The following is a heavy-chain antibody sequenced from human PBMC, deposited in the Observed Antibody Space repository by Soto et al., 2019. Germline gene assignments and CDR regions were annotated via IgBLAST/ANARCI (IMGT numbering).Heavy chain of an antibody. CDR1: GYTFTSYY. CDR3: ARDSGYCSSTSCYFSRGNWFDP. V-gene: IGHV1-46*01. J-gene: IGHJ5*02. Sequence: ASVKVSCKASGYTFTSYYMHWVRQAPGQGLEWMGIINPSGGSTSYAQKFQGRVTMTRDTSTSTVYMELSSLRSEDPAVYYCARDSGYCSSTSCYFSRGNWFDPWGQGTLVTVSS. D-gene: IGHD2-2*01. CDR2: INPSGGST.